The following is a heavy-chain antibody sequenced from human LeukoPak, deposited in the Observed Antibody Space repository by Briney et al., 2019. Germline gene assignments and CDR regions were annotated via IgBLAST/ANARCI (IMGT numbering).Heavy chain of an antibody. V-gene: IGHV5-51*01. J-gene: IGHJ4*02. CDR3: ATHTSGDYSFAF. CDR2: IYPDDSDT. Sequence: GESLKISCKASGFNFANYWIAWVRQMPGKGLEWMGIIYPDDSDTRYSPSFDGQVTISADKSISTAYLQSSSLTASDTAKYYCATHTSGDYSFAFWGQATLVIVSS. D-gene: IGHD4-17*01. CDR1: GFNFANYW.